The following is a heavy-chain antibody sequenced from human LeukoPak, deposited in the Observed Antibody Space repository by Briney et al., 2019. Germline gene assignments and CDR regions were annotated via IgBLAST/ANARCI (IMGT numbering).Heavy chain of an antibody. Sequence: SETLSLTCTVSGGSISSYYWSWIRQPPGKGLEWIGYIYYSGSTNYNPSLKSRVTISLDTSKNQLSLTLNSLTAADTAVYYCARRKGGTSMFDNWGQGTLVSVSS. V-gene: IGHV4-59*08. CDR3: ARRKGGTSMFDN. CDR2: IYYSGST. CDR1: GGSISSYY. J-gene: IGHJ4*02. D-gene: IGHD1-1*01.